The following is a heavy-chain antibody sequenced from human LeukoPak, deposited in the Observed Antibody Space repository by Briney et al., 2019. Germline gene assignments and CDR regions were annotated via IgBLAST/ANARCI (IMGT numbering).Heavy chain of an antibody. J-gene: IGHJ4*02. CDR3: ARQVLYDSSGHPFDY. CDR1: GYSFTSYW. CDR2: IYPGDSDT. V-gene: IGHV5-51*01. Sequence: GESLKISCKGSGYSFTSYWIGWVRQMPGKGLEWMGIIYPGDSDTRYSPSFQGQVTISADKSISTAYLQWSSLKASDTAMYYCARQVLYDSSGHPFDYWGQGTLVTVSS. D-gene: IGHD3-22*01.